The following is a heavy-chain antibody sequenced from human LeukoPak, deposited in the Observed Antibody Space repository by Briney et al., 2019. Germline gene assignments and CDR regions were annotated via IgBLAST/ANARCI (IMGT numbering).Heavy chain of an antibody. CDR1: GGSFSPYY. D-gene: IGHD5-18*01. CDR2: INDSGST. V-gene: IGHV4-34*01. Sequence: SATLALTCAVYGGSFSPYYWSWIRQSPGKGLEGSAEINDSGSTNYNPSLKSRVTISVDTLMKLFTLKVHSLTGADTAVYYWAREEEYSNGRPFDYWGQGTLVTVSS. CDR3: AREEEYSNGRPFDY. J-gene: IGHJ4*02.